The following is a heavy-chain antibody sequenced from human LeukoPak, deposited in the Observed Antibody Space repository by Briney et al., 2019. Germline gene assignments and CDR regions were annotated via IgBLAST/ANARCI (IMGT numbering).Heavy chain of an antibody. V-gene: IGHV4-34*01. D-gene: IGHD2-2*01. CDR1: GGSFSGYY. CDR3: AGEGACSSTSCLNWFDP. CDR2: INHSGST. J-gene: IGHJ5*02. Sequence: SETLSLTCAVYGGSFSGYYWSWIRQPPGKGLEWIGEINHSGSTNYNPSLKGRVTISVDTSKNQFSLKLSSVTAADTAVYYCAGEGACSSTSCLNWFDPWGQGTLVTVSS.